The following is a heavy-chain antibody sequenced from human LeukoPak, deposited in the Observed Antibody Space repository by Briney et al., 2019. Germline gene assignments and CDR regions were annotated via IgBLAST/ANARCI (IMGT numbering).Heavy chain of an antibody. D-gene: IGHD2-15*01. CDR1: GFTFSSYA. Sequence: GGSLRLSCAASGFTFSSYAMSWVRQAPGKGLEWVSAISGSGGSTYYADSVKGRFTISRDNSKNTLYLQMNSLRAEDTAVYYCAKAVSRSGGSCYGDDAFDIWGQGTMVTVSS. CDR3: AKAVSRSGGSCYGDDAFDI. J-gene: IGHJ3*02. V-gene: IGHV3-23*01. CDR2: ISGSGGST.